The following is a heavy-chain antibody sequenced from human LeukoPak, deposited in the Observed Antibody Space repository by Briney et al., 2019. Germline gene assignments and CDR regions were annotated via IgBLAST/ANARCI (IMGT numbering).Heavy chain of an antibody. J-gene: IGHJ3*02. CDR3: AREVYCSGGSCSGHAFDI. V-gene: IGHV4-31*03. Sequence: SQTPSLTCTVSGGSISSGGYYWSWIRQHPGKGLEWIGYIYYSGSTCYNPSLKSRVTISVDTSKNQFSLKLSSVTAADTAVYYCAREVYCSGGSCSGHAFDIWGQGTMVTVSS. CDR2: IYYSGST. D-gene: IGHD2-15*01. CDR1: GGSISSGGYY.